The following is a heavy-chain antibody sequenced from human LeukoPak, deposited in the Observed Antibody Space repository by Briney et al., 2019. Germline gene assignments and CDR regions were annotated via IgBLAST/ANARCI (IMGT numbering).Heavy chain of an antibody. Sequence: ASVKVSCKASGGTFSSYVISWVRQAPGQGLEWMGWINPNNGGTNYAQKFQGRVTMTRDTSISTAYMELSRLRSDDTAVYYCARGYALYSGRYIDFDYWGQGTLVTVSS. CDR2: INPNNGGT. CDR1: GGTFSSYV. V-gene: IGHV1-2*02. CDR3: ARGYALYSGRYIDFDY. D-gene: IGHD1-26*01. J-gene: IGHJ4*02.